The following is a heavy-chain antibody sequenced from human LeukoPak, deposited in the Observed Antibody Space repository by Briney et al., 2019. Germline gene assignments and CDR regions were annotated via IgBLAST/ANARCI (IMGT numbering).Heavy chain of an antibody. CDR1: GFTVSSNY. D-gene: IGHD2-15*01. CDR3: ARDRNYCSSDRCYDAFDI. J-gene: IGHJ3*02. V-gene: IGHV3-7*01. CDR2: IRGDGSRL. Sequence: PGGSLRLSCAASGFTVSSNYMTWVRQAPDKGLEWVANIRGDGSRLYYVDSVKGRFTISRDNAKNSLYLQMSNLRADDTSVYYCARDRNYCSSDRCYDAFDIWGQGTMVTVSS.